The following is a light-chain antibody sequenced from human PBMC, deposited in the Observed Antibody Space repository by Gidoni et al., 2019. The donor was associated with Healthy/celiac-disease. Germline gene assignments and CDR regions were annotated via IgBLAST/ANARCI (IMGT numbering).Light chain of an antibody. CDR3: QQRSNWPST. V-gene: IGKV3-11*01. Sequence: EIVLTHSPATLSLSPGERATLPCRASQSVSSYLAWYQQKPGQAPRLLIYDASNRATGLPARFSDSGSGTDFTLTISSLEPEDIAVYYCQQRSNWPSTFGPXTKVDIK. CDR1: QSVSSY. CDR2: DAS. J-gene: IGKJ3*01.